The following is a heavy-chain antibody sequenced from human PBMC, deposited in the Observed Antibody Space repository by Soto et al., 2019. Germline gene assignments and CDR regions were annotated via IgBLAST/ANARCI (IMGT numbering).Heavy chain of an antibody. J-gene: IGHJ4*02. CDR1: GYSFTSYW. CDR2: IYPGDSYT. CDR3: ARDPLDSSSWIDY. V-gene: IGHV5-51*01. D-gene: IGHD6-13*01. Sequence: GESLKISCKGSGYSFTSYWIGWVRQMPGKGPEWMGMIYPGDSYTNYSPSFQGHVTISADKSISTAYLQWNSLKASDTAMYYCARDPLDSSSWIDYWGQGTLVTVSS.